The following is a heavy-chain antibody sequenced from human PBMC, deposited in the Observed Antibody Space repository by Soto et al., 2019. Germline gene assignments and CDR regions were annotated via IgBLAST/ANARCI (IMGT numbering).Heavy chain of an antibody. Sequence: SETLSLTCTVSGGSISSYYWSWIRQPPGKGLEWIGYIYYSGSTNYNPSLKSRVTMSVDTSKNQFSLKLSSVTAADTAVYYCERDIYDILTGVYYFDYWGQGTLVTVFS. CDR2: IYYSGST. CDR3: ERDIYDILTGVYYFDY. D-gene: IGHD3-9*01. CDR1: GGSISSYY. J-gene: IGHJ4*02. V-gene: IGHV4-59*12.